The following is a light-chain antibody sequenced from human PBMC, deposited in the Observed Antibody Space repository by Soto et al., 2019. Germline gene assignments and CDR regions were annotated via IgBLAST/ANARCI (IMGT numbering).Light chain of an antibody. CDR1: QSVSSI. CDR2: GAS. CDR3: QQYNKSPSLT. Sequence: EIVRTQSPAILPVSPGERATLSCWASQSVSSILAWYQQQPGQAPRLLIYGASTRATGIPARFSGSGSGTEITLTISSLRSEDFALYYCQQYNKSPSLTFGGGTKVEIK. J-gene: IGKJ4*01. V-gene: IGKV3-15*01.